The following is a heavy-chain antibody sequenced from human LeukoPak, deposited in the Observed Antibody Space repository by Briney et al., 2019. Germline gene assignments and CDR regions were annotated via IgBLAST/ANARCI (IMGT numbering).Heavy chain of an antibody. CDR2: IYQSGST. D-gene: IGHD4-17*01. V-gene: IGHV4-38-2*02. CDR1: GYSISSGYY. J-gene: IGHJ4*02. Sequence: SETLSLTCTVSGYSISSGYYWGWIRQPPGKGLEWIGSIYQSGSTYYNPSLKSRVTISVDTSKNQFSLRLNSVTAADTAMYYCARFYYGDFNFDYWGQGTLITVS. CDR3: ARFYYGDFNFDY.